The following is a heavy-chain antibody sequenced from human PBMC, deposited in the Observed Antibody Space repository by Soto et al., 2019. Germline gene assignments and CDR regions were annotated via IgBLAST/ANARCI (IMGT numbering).Heavy chain of an antibody. Sequence: QLQLQESGPGLVKPSETLSLTCTVSGGSISSSSYYWGWIRQPPGKGLEWIGSIYYSGSTYYNPSLKSRVTISVDTSKNQFSLKLSSVTAADTAVYYCARQGDTAIALRLTANFDYWGQGTLVTVSS. CDR2: IYYSGST. D-gene: IGHD5-18*01. V-gene: IGHV4-39*01. J-gene: IGHJ4*02. CDR1: GGSISSSSYY. CDR3: ARQGDTAIALRLTANFDY.